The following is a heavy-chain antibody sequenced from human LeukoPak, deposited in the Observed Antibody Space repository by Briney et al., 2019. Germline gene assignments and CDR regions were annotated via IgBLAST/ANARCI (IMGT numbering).Heavy chain of an antibody. CDR3: ARQTPTGEYSLYRARFDY. CDR2: TYHSGST. D-gene: IGHD5/OR15-5a*01. Sequence: VKPSETLSLTCAVSGYSISSGYYWGWIRQPPGKGLECIGSTYHSGSTYYNPSLKSRVTISADTSKNQFSLKLTSVTAADTAVYYCARQTPTGEYSLYRARFDYWGQGTLVTVSS. CDR1: GYSISSGYY. J-gene: IGHJ4*02. V-gene: IGHV4-38-2*01.